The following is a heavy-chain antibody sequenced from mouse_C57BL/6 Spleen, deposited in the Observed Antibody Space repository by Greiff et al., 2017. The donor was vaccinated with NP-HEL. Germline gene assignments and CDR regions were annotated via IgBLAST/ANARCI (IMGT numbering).Heavy chain of an antibody. CDR1: GFTFSSYA. CDR3: ARVAVYYGNYDAMDY. D-gene: IGHD2-1*01. V-gene: IGHV5-4*01. J-gene: IGHJ4*01. Sequence: EVQGVESGGGLVKPGGSLKLSCAASGFTFSSYAMSWVRQTPEKRLEWVATISDGGSYTYYPDNVKGRFTISRDNAKNNLYLQMSHLKSEDTAMYYCARVAVYYGNYDAMDYWGQGTSVTVSS. CDR2: ISDGGSYT.